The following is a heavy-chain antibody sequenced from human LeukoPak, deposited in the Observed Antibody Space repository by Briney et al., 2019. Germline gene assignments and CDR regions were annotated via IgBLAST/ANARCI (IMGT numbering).Heavy chain of an antibody. J-gene: IGHJ4*02. V-gene: IGHV3-74*01. CDR2: VNSDVSST. CDR3: AKWTYYYDSSGGD. CDR1: GFTFSSYW. Sequence: PGGSLRLSWAAAGFTFSSYWMHWVRQAPGKGLGWVSRVNSDVSSTIYGDSVKGRFTISRDNSKNTLYLQMNSLRAEDTAVYYCAKWTYYYDSSGGDWGQGTLVTVSS. D-gene: IGHD3-22*01.